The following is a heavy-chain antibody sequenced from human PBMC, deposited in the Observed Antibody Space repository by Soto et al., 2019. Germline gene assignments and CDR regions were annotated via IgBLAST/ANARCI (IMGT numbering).Heavy chain of an antibody. J-gene: IGHJ6*02. D-gene: IGHD6-6*01. Sequence: GASVKVSCKASGYTFTGDYMHWVRQAPGQGLEWMGWINPNSGGTNYAQKFQGRVTMTRDTSISTAYMELSRLRSDDTAVYYCARAAPPNYYYYGMDVWGQGTTVTVSS. V-gene: IGHV1-2*02. CDR3: ARAAPPNYYYYGMDV. CDR2: INPNSGGT. CDR1: GYTFTGDY.